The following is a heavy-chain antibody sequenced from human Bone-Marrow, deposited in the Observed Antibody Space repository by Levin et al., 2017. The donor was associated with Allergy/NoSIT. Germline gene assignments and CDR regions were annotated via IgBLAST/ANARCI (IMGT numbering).Heavy chain of an antibody. Sequence: PGGSLRLSCAASGFSFDDYAMHWVRQAPGKGLEWVSSISWNSDKIDYADSLKGRFIISRDNAKNSLYLQMNSLRPEDTAFYYCARDSGVGSIVWGDFDCWGQGALVTVSS. D-gene: IGHD1-26*01. CDR1: GFSFDDYA. CDR3: ARDSGVGSIVWGDFDC. V-gene: IGHV3-9*01. J-gene: IGHJ4*02. CDR2: ISWNSDKI.